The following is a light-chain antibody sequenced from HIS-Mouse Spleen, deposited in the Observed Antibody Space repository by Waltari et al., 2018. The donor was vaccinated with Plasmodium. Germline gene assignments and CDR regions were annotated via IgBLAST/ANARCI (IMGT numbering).Light chain of an antibody. CDR2: GAS. J-gene: IGKJ3*01. Sequence: EIVMTQSPATLSVSPGERATLSCRASQSVSSYLAWYQQKPGQAPRLLIYGASTRATVIPARFSGSGSGTEFTLTVSSLQSEDFAVYYCQQYNNWSFTFGPGTKVDIK. V-gene: IGKV3-15*01. CDR3: QQYNNWSFT. CDR1: QSVSSY.